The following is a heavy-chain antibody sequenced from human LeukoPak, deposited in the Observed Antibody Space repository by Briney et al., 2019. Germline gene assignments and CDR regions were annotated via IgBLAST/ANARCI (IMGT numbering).Heavy chain of an antibody. CDR3: AKDYSRTYTSGWPYFDY. CDR1: GFTFSSYA. Sequence: GGSLRLSCAASGFTFSSYAMSWVRQPPGKGLEWVSAISGSGGSTYCADSVKGRFTISRDNSKNTMSVQMNSLRAEDTAVYYCAKDYSRTYTSGWPYFDYWGQGTLVTVSS. CDR2: ISGSGGST. V-gene: IGHV3-23*01. J-gene: IGHJ4*02. D-gene: IGHD6-19*01.